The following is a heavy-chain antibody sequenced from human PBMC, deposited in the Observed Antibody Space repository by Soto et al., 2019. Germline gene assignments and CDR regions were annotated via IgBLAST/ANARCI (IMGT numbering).Heavy chain of an antibody. CDR2: ISGTGYST. J-gene: IGHJ4*02. CDR1: GFTFSIYD. V-gene: IGHV3-23*01. CDR3: ARQTGPQFFEY. Sequence: PGGSLRLSCAASGFTFSIYDMNWVRQAPGKGPEWVSSISGTGYSTYYADSVKGRFTISRDNSKNTLYLQMSSLTAEDTAVYYCARQTGPQFFEYWGQGTLVTVSS.